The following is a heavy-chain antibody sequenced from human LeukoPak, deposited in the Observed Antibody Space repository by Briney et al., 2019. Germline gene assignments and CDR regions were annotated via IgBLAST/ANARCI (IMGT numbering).Heavy chain of an antibody. V-gene: IGHV3-30*03. CDR3: TVAGNKSPFDY. D-gene: IGHD6-19*01. Sequence: GGSLRLSCAASGFTFSSYAMTWVRQAPGKGLEWVAVISSDGTNKYYADSVKGRFTISRDNYKNTLYLQMNSLRAEDTAVYYCTVAGNKSPFDYWGQGTLVTISS. CDR1: GFTFSSYA. CDR2: ISSDGTNK. J-gene: IGHJ4*02.